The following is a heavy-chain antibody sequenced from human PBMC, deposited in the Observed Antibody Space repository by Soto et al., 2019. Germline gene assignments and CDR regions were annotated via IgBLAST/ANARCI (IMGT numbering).Heavy chain of an antibody. CDR3: ARDRSDDLNSFDAFAI. D-gene: IGHD1-1*01. CDR2: IHYTGNT. CDR1: SGSISSYD. J-gene: IGHJ3*02. Sequence: XTLSLPCTVSSGSISSYDWSWIRRPPGKGLEWIGYIHYTGNTNSNPSLKGRVTLSIDPSWNQFSLKLRSVSAADTAVYYCARDRSDDLNSFDAFAIWGPGTMVTVSS. V-gene: IGHV4-59*01.